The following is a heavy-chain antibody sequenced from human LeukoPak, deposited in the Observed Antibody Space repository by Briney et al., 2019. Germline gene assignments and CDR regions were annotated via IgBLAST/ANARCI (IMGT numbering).Heavy chain of an antibody. CDR3: AKDVPGGWWYFDL. CDR1: GFAVSSYA. Sequence: PGGSLRLSCAASGFAVSSYAMTWVRQAPGKGLEWVSAISASGGSTYYADSVKGRFTISRDNSRNTLYLQMNGLRAEDTAVYYCAKDVPGGWWYFDLWGRGTLVTVSS. CDR2: ISASGGST. J-gene: IGHJ2*01. D-gene: IGHD6-19*01. V-gene: IGHV3-23*01.